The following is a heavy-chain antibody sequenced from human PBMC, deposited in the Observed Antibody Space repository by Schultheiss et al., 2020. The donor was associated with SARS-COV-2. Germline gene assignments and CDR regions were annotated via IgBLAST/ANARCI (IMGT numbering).Heavy chain of an antibody. V-gene: IGHV4-39*01. Sequence: SQTLSLTCTVSGGSISSSSYYWGWIRQPPGKGLEWIGSIYYSGSTYNNPSLKSRFTISVDTSTNQFSLKLSSVTAADTAVYYSASVGGSYIQVAYFDYWGQGTLVTVAS. CDR3: ASVGGSYIQVAYFDY. CDR1: GGSISSSSYY. J-gene: IGHJ4*02. CDR2: IYYSGST. D-gene: IGHD1-26*01.